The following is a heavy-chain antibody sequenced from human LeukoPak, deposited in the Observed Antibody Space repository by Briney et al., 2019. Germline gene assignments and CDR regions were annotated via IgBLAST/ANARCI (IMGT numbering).Heavy chain of an antibody. CDR2: ISSTGTYI. Sequence: KPGGSLRLSCAASGYTFRDYSVNWVRQVPGKGLEWVSSISSTGTYIYYADSVKGRFTISRDNAKNSLFLQMNSLRAEDTAVYYCAKDMWASETVAGTSRLADYWGQGTLVTVSS. CDR1: GYTFRDYS. V-gene: IGHV3-21*04. D-gene: IGHD6-19*01. J-gene: IGHJ4*02. CDR3: AKDMWASETVAGTSRLADY.